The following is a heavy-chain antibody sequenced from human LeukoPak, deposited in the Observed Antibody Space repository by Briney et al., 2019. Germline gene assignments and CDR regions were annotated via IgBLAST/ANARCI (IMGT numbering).Heavy chain of an antibody. CDR1: GFTFSSYG. V-gene: IGHV3-30*18. J-gene: IGHJ4*02. CDR3: ANPGGYSSGWTPFDY. Sequence: GGSLRLSCAASGFTFSSYGMYWVRQAPGKGLEWVAVISYDGSNKYYADSVKGRFTISRDNSKNTLYLQMNSLRAEDTAVYYCANPGGYSSGWTPFDYWGQGTLVTVSS. D-gene: IGHD6-19*01. CDR2: ISYDGSNK.